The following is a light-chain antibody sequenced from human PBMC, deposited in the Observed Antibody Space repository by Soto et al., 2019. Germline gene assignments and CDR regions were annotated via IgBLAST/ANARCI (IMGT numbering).Light chain of an antibody. J-gene: IGLJ2*01. CDR1: SSDVGGYNY. V-gene: IGLV2-14*01. CDR2: EVS. CDR3: SSYTSSSTLV. Sequence: QSALTQPASVSGSPGQSITISCTGTSSDVGGYNYVSWYQQHPGKAPKLMIYEVSNRPSGVSNRFSGSKSGNTASLTISGLQAEHEADYYCSSYTSSSTLVFGGGTQLTVL.